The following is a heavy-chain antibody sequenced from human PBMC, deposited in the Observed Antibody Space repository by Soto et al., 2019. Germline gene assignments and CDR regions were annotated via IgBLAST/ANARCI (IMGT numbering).Heavy chain of an antibody. CDR2: IYWDDDK. V-gene: IGHV2-5*02. Sequence: QITLRESGPTLVKPTQTLTLTCTFSGFSLSTSAVGVGWIRQPPGKALEWLALIYWDDDKRYSPSLKSRLTITKDTSKNQVVLTMTNMDPVDTATYCCAHRRAVAAVFDYWGQGTLVTVSS. CDR1: GFSLSTSAVG. CDR3: AHRRAVAAVFDY. D-gene: IGHD6-19*01. J-gene: IGHJ4*02.